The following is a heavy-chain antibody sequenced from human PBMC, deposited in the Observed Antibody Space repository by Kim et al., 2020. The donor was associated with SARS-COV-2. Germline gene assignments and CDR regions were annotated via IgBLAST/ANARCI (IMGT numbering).Heavy chain of an antibody. V-gene: IGHV1-3*01. CDR3: ARDMDPTVYDY. J-gene: IGHJ4*02. CDR2: NDET. Sequence: NDETQYSQKFQGRVTITRDTSANTAYMELRRLTTKDTAIYYCARDMDPTVYDYWGQGTLVTVSS. D-gene: IGHD4-4*01.